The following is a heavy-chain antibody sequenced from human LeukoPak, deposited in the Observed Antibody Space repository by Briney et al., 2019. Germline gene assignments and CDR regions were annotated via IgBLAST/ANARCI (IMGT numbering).Heavy chain of an antibody. D-gene: IGHD6-19*01. CDR2: IYSCGST. CDR3: ARALGGSGYSSGRAEYFQH. CDR1: GFTVSSNY. Sequence: GGSLRLSCAASGFTVSSNYMSWVRQAPGKGLEWVSVIYSCGSTYYADSVKGRFTISRDNSKNTLYLQMNSLRAEDTAVYYCARALGGSGYSSGRAEYFQHWGQGTLVTVSS. J-gene: IGHJ1*01. V-gene: IGHV3-66*03.